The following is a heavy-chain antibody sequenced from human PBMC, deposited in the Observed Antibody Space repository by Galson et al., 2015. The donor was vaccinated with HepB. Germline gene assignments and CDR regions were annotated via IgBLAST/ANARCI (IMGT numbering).Heavy chain of an antibody. D-gene: IGHD4-23*01. CDR3: ARAKPEPDYGGNCDY. V-gene: IGHV4-34*01. Sequence: ETLSLTCAVYGGSFSGYYWSWIRQPPGKGLEWIGEINHSGSTNYNPSLKSRVTISVDTSKNQFSLKLSSVTAADTAVYYCARAKPEPDYGGNCDYWGQGTLVTVSS. CDR2: INHSGST. CDR1: GGSFSGYY. J-gene: IGHJ4*02.